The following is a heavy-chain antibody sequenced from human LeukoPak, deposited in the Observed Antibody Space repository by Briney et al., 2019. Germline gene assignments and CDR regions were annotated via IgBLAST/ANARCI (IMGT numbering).Heavy chain of an antibody. V-gene: IGHV3-48*02. J-gene: IGHJ4*02. D-gene: IGHD2-8*01. CDR2: ISSSSGNI. CDR1: GFIFSDYS. Sequence: PGGSLRLSCATSGFIFSDYSMNWVRQAPGKGLEWVSYISSSSGNIYYADSVKGRFTISTDNAKNSLYLQMNSLRDEDTAVYHCVRDHKYAFDYWGQGILVTVSS. CDR3: VRDHKYAFDY.